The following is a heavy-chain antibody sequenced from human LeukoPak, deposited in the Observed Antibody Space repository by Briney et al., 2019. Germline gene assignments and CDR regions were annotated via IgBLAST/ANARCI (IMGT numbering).Heavy chain of an antibody. V-gene: IGHV4-34*01. CDR1: GFTFSSYE. CDR3: ARGPRSGYSPFDY. Sequence: SGGSLRLSCAASGFTFSSYEMSWIRQPPGKGLEWIGEINHSGSTNYNPSLKSRVTISVDTSKNQFSLKLSSVTAADTAVYYCARGPRSGYSPFDYWGQGTLVTVSS. J-gene: IGHJ4*02. CDR2: INHSGST. D-gene: IGHD3-3*01.